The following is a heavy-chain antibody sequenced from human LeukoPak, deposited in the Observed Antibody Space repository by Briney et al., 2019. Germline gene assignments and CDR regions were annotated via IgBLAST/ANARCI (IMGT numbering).Heavy chain of an antibody. J-gene: IGHJ3*02. D-gene: IGHD6-19*01. Sequence: GGSLRLSCAASGFTFDDYGMSWVRQAPGKGPEWVSGINWNGGSTGYADSVKGRFTISRDNAKNSLYLQMNSLRAEDTALYYCARVSSGWYRNAFDIWGQGTMVTVSS. V-gene: IGHV3-20*04. CDR3: ARVSSGWYRNAFDI. CDR2: INWNGGST. CDR1: GFTFDDYG.